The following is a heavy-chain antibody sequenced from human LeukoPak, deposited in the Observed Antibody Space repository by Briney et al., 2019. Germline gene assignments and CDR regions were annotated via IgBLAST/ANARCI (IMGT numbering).Heavy chain of an antibody. CDR3: ARGGIAVAGTSFDY. CDR1: GGSFSGYY. D-gene: IGHD6-19*01. Sequence: SETLSLTCAAYGGSFSGYYWSWIRQPPGKGLEWIGEINHSGSTNYNPSLKSRVTISVDTSKNQFSLKLSSVTAADTAVYYCARGGIAVAGTSFDYWGQGTLVTVSS. CDR2: INHSGST. J-gene: IGHJ4*02. V-gene: IGHV4-34*01.